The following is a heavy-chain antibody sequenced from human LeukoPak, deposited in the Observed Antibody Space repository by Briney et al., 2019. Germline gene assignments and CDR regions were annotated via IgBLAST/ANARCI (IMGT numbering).Heavy chain of an antibody. V-gene: IGHV3-30*02. Sequence: QSGGSLRLSCAASGFTFSSYGMHWVRQAPGKGLEWVAVIWYDGSNKYYADSVKGRFTISRDNSKNTLYLQMNSLRAEDTAVYYCAKDRWIFGVVPIGGDFDYWGQGTLVTVSS. CDR3: AKDRWIFGVVPIGGDFDY. J-gene: IGHJ4*02. CDR2: IWYDGSNK. D-gene: IGHD3-3*01. CDR1: GFTFSSYG.